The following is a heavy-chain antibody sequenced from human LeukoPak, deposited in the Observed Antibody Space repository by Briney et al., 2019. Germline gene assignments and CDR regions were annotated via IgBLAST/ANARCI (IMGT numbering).Heavy chain of an antibody. CDR2: INTDGSST. CDR1: GFTFSNFW. CDR3: AGSPTVDAAFDI. V-gene: IGHV3-74*01. D-gene: IGHD4-23*01. J-gene: IGHJ3*02. Sequence: GGSLRFSCAASGFTFSNFWMYWVRQAPGKGLVWVSRINTDGSSTGYADSVKGRFTVSRDNSRNTLALQMNSLRAEDTAVYYCAGSPTVDAAFDIWGQGTMVTVSS.